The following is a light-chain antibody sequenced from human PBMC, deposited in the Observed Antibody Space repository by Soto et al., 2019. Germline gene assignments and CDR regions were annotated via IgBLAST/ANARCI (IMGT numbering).Light chain of an antibody. Sequence: QSALTQPASVSGSPGQSITISCTGTSSDVGGYNYVSWYQQHPGKAPKLMIYDVSNRPSGVSNRFSGSKSGNTASLTISGLQAEDEADYYGGSYTSSSTLVVFGGGTKVTV. CDR2: DVS. CDR3: GSYTSSSTLVV. V-gene: IGLV2-14*01. J-gene: IGLJ2*01. CDR1: SSDVGGYNY.